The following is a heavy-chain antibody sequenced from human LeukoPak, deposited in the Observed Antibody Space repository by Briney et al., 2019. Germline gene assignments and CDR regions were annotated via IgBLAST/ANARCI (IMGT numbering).Heavy chain of an antibody. Sequence: PSETLSLTCTVSGGSINNYYWSWIRQPPGKGLEWIAYIYYSGSTNYNPSLKSRVTISVDTSKNQFSLDLSSVTAADTAVYYCARVPCSGGNCYYFDYWGQGTLVTVSS. V-gene: IGHV4-59*01. D-gene: IGHD2-15*01. CDR1: GGSINNYY. J-gene: IGHJ4*02. CDR3: ARVPCSGGNCYYFDY. CDR2: IYYSGST.